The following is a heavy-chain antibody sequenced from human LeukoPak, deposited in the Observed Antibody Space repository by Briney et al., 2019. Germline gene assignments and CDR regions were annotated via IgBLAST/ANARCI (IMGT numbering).Heavy chain of an antibody. V-gene: IGHV3-11*04. J-gene: IGHJ6*03. CDR2: ISNSGSII. Sequence: GGSLRLSCAASGFTFSDYYMSWIRQAPGKGLEWVSYISNSGSIIQYADSVKGRFTISRDNAKNSLYLQMNSLRAEDTGVYYCARQRVLWFGELWYYYYYMDVWGKGTTVTISS. CDR3: ARQRVLWFGELWYYYYYMDV. CDR1: GFTFSDYY. D-gene: IGHD3-10*01.